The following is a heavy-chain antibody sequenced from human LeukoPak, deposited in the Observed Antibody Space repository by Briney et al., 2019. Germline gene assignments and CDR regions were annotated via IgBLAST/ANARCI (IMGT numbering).Heavy chain of an antibody. Sequence: GGSLRLSCAASGFTFSNAWMSWVRQAPGKGLEWVGRIKSKTDGGTTDYAAPVKGRFTTSRDDSKNTLYLQMNSLKTEDTAVYYCTTDNVYVWGSYRSFEVSDYRDYWGQGTLVTVSS. J-gene: IGHJ4*02. CDR1: GFTFSNAW. V-gene: IGHV3-15*01. D-gene: IGHD3-16*02. CDR2: IKSKTDGGTT. CDR3: TTDNVYVWGSYRSFEVSDYRDY.